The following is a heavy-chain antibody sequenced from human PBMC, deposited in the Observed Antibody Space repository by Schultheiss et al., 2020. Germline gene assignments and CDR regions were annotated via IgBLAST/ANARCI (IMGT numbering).Heavy chain of an antibody. J-gene: IGHJ3*02. V-gene: IGHV4-31*11. Sequence: SETLSLTCAVYGGSFSGYYWSWIRQHPGKGLEWIGYIYYSGSTYYNPSLKSRVTISVDTSKNQFSLKLSSVTAADTAVYYCARADGPKANDAFDIWGQGTMVTVSS. CDR3: ARADGPKANDAFDI. CDR2: IYYSGST. CDR1: GGSFSGYY. D-gene: IGHD5-24*01.